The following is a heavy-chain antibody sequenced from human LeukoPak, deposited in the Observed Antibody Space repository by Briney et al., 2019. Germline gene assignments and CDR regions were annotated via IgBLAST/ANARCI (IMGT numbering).Heavy chain of an antibody. J-gene: IGHJ4*02. CDR2: IYPGDSDT. V-gene: IGHV5-51*01. Sequence: GESPKISCKAFGFSFTSYWIGWVRQKPGRGLEWMGIIYPGDSDTRYSPSFEGQVTISADNSIRTAYLQWSSLEASDTAMYYCAKHDAVTATSLDCWGQGTLVTVSS. CDR1: GFSFTSYW. D-gene: IGHD2-21*02. CDR3: AKHDAVTATSLDC.